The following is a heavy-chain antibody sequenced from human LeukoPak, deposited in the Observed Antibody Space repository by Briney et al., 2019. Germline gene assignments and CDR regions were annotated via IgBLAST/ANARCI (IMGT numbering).Heavy chain of an antibody. CDR1: GGSMSSSSYY. CDR2: IYYSGST. D-gene: IGHD4-17*01. CDR3: ARDPAVTNYFDY. Sequence: SETLSLTCTVSGGSMSSSSYYWGWIRQPPGKGLEWIGSIYYSGSTYYNPSLKSRVTISVDTSKNQFSLKLSSVTAADTAVYYCARDPAVTNYFDYWGQGTLDTVSS. J-gene: IGHJ4*02. V-gene: IGHV4-39*07.